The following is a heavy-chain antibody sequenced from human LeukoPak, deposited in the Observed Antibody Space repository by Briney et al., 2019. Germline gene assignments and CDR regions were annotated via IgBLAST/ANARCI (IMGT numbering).Heavy chain of an antibody. D-gene: IGHD7-27*01. J-gene: IGHJ4*02. Sequence: GGSLRLSCAASGFTFSTYAMSWVHQAPGKGLEWVSAITGTGTGDSTYYADSVKGRFTISRDNSKNTQYMQMDSLGVEDTAVYYCAKDRGVTGNAYYFDSWGQGTLVTVSS. CDR2: ITGTGTGDST. CDR1: GFTFSTYA. V-gene: IGHV3-23*01. CDR3: AKDRGVTGNAYYFDS.